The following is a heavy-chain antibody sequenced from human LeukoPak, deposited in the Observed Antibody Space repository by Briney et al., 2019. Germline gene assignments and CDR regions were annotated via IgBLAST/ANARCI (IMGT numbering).Heavy chain of an antibody. D-gene: IGHD3-10*01. CDR2: ISSNGGST. CDR1: GFTFSSYA. J-gene: IGHJ4*02. V-gene: IGHV3-64*01. CDR3: ARDSRGSGLHPDY. Sequence: GGSLRLSCAASGFTFSSYAMHWVRQAPGKGLEYVSAISSNGGSTYYANSVKGRFTISRDNSKNTLCLQMGSLRAEDMAVYYCARDSRGSGLHPDYWGQGTLVTVSS.